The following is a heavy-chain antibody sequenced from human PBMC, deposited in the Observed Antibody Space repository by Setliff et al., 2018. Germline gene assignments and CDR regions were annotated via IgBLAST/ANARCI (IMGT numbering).Heavy chain of an antibody. J-gene: IGHJ3*02. D-gene: IGHD3-16*01. Sequence: ASVTVSCKASGYTFTGYYMYWVRQAPGQGLEWMGRINPSSGATIYAQKFQGRVTMTSDTSISTAYMELGRLRSDDTAVYFCARDGGGDSDAFDIWGQGTMVTVSS. CDR2: INPSSGAT. CDR3: ARDGGGDSDAFDI. CDR1: GYTFTGYY. V-gene: IGHV1-2*06.